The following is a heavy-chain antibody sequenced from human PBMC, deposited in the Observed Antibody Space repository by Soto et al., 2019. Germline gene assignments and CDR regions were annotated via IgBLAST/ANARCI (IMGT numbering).Heavy chain of an antibody. V-gene: IGHV4-30-2*01. CDR1: GGSISSGGYP. J-gene: IGHJ5*02. D-gene: IGHD7-27*01. CDR2: IYHSGST. CDR3: ARVPGP. Sequence: SETPSLTCAVSGGSISSGGYPWSWIRQPPGKGLEWIGYIYHSGSTYYNPSLKSRVTISVDRSKNQFSLKLSSVTAADTAVYYCARVPGPWGQGTLVTVSS.